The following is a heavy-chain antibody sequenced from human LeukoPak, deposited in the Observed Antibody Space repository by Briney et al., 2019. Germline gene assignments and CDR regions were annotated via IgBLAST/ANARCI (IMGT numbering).Heavy chain of an antibody. Sequence: LSGRSLRLSCAASGFTFRDYSMHWVRQTPDKGLEWVAVISYDGSNKYYADSVRGRFTISRDNSKNTLYLQMNSLRVEDTTVYYCARRALSGGMDVWGQGTTVTVSS. V-gene: IGHV3-30-3*01. D-gene: IGHD6-25*01. CDR2: ISYDGSNK. CDR1: GFTFRDYS. CDR3: ARRALSGGMDV. J-gene: IGHJ6*02.